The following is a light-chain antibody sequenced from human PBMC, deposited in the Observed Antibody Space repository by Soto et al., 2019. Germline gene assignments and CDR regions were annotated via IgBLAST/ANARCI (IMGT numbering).Light chain of an antibody. Sequence: QSALTQPASVSGSPGQSITISCTGTSSDVGDYNYVSWYRQCPGKAPKLMIYEVSNRPSGVSNRFSGSKSGNTASLTISGLQAADEADYHCPSFTSRRLYVSGPGTQV. CDR3: PSFTSRRLYV. V-gene: IGLV2-14*01. J-gene: IGLJ1*01. CDR2: EVS. CDR1: SSDVGDYNY.